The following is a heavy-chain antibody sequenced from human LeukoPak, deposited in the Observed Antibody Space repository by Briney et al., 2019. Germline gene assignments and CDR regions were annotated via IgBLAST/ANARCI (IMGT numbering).Heavy chain of an antibody. Sequence: SETLSLTCAVYDGSVSGYYWSWIRQPPGKGLEWIGEINHSGSTNYNPSLKSRVTISVDTSKNQFSLKLSSVTAADTAVYYCARGGGDRDGYNVFDYWGQGTLVTVSS. CDR2: INHSGST. D-gene: IGHD5-24*01. V-gene: IGHV4-34*01. CDR1: DGSVSGYY. CDR3: ARGGGDRDGYNVFDY. J-gene: IGHJ4*02.